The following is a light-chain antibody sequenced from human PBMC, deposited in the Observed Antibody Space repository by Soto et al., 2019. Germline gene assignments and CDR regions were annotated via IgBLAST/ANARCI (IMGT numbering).Light chain of an antibody. V-gene: IGKV1-39*01. CDR3: QQSDNIPRT. CDR1: QSISSY. J-gene: IGKJ2*01. Sequence: DIQMTPSPSSLSASVGDRVTITCRASQSISSYLNWYQQKPGKAPKLLIYGASSLQSGVPSRFSGSESRTDFTLTMTSLQPEDFATYYCQQSDNIPRTFGQGTKLEIK. CDR2: GAS.